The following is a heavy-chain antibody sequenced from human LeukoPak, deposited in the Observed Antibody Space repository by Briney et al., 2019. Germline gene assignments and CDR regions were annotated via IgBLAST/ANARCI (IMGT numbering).Heavy chain of an antibody. CDR1: GGTFSSYA. J-gene: IGHJ4*02. D-gene: IGHD5-18*01. Sequence: ASVKVSCKASGGTFSSYAISWVRQAPGQGLEWMGRIIPIFGIANYAQKFQGRVTITADKSTSTAYMELSSLRSEDTAVYYCARVLPGYSYGTYYFDYWGQGTLVTVSS. V-gene: IGHV1-69*04. CDR2: IIPIFGIA. CDR3: ARVLPGYSYGTYYFDY.